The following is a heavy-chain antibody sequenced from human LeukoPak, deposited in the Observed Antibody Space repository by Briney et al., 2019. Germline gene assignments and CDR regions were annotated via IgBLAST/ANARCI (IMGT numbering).Heavy chain of an antibody. CDR2: ISGSSSHT. CDR3: AKEHDYSNAAPEWGFDS. D-gene: IGHD3-3*01. CDR1: GFTFSIYA. Sequence: GGSLRLSCAASGFTFSIYAMSWVRQAPGKGLEWVSGISGSSSHTMDADSVRGRFTISRDNTRNTLYLHMNNVRDEDTALYYCAKEHDYSNAAPEWGFDSWGQGTRVTVSS. V-gene: IGHV3-23*01. J-gene: IGHJ4*02.